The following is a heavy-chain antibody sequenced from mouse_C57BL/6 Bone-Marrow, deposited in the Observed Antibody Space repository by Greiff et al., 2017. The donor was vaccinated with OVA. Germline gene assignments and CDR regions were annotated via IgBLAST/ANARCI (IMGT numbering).Heavy chain of an antibody. J-gene: IGHJ1*03. CDR1: GYAFSSSW. CDR2: IYPGDGDT. D-gene: IGHD2-4*01. CDR3: AREEDYDWYFDV. V-gene: IGHV1-82*01. Sequence: QVQLQQSGPELVKPGASVKISCKASGYAFSSSWMKWVKQRPGKGLEWIGRIYPGDGDTNYNGKFKGKATLTADKSSSTAYMQLSSLTSEDSAVYFCAREEDYDWYFDVWGTGTTVTVSS.